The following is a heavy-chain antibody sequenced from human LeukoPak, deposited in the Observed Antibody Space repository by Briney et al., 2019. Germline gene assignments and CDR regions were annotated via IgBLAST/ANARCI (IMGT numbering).Heavy chain of an antibody. CDR2: INPSGGST. CDR3: ARINVFYGGNPTSGLVYFDY. J-gene: IGHJ4*02. V-gene: IGHV1-46*01. Sequence: ASVKVSCKASGYTFTSYYMHWVRQAPGQGLEWMGIINPSGGSTSYAQKFQGRVTMTRDMSTSTVYMELSSLRSEDTAVYYCARINVFYGGNPTSGLVYFDYWGQGTLVTVSS. CDR1: GYTFTSYY. D-gene: IGHD4-23*01.